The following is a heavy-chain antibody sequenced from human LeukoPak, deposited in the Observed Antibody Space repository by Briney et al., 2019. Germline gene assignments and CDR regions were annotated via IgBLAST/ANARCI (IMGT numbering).Heavy chain of an antibody. V-gene: IGHV5-51*01. D-gene: IGHD3-10*01. CDR1: EYSFTNYW. CDR3: ATYAGSYSKYFQH. Sequence: PGESLKISCKGSEYSFTNYWIGWVRQMPGKGLEWMGIIYPSDSDTRYSPSFQGQVTISADKSISTAYLQWSSLKASDTAMYFCATYAGSYSKYFQHWGQGTLVTVSS. CDR2: IYPSDSDT. J-gene: IGHJ1*01.